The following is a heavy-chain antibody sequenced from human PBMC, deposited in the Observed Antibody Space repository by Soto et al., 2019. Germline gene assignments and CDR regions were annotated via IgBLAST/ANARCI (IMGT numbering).Heavy chain of an antibody. CDR2: IYHSGST. Sequence: SETLSLTCAVSGYSISSGYYWGWSRQPAGKVPWGIGSIYHSGSTYYNPSLKSRFTISVDTSKNQFSLKLSSVTAADTAVYYCARMGAYYDFWSGYPTEYYYYGMDVWGQGTTVT. CDR3: ARMGAYYDFWSGYPTEYYYYGMDV. V-gene: IGHV4-38-2*01. CDR1: GYSISSGYY. D-gene: IGHD3-3*01. J-gene: IGHJ6*02.